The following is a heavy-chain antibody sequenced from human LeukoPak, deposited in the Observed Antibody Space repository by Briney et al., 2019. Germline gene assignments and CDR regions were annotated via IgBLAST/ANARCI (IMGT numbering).Heavy chain of an antibody. J-gene: IGHJ4*02. V-gene: IGHV1-46*01. D-gene: IGHD6-13*01. CDR2: INPSGGST. CDR1: GYSFIDYY. Sequence: ASVKVSRKASGYSFIDYYILWVRQAPGQGLEWMGIINPSGGSTSYAQKFQGRVTMTRDTSTSTVYMELRSLRSDDTAVYYCGRDRPHPTYSSSWYGGYWGQGTLVTVSS. CDR3: GRDRPHPTYSSSWYGGY.